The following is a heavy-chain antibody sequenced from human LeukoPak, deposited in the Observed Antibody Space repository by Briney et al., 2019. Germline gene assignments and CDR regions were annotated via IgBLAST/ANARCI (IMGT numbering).Heavy chain of an antibody. CDR3: ARDPSNSSGWYVYFDY. J-gene: IGHJ4*02. V-gene: IGHV1-18*04. CDR2: ISAYNGDT. Sequence: GASVKVSCKASGYTFTIYGISWVRQAPGQGLEWMGWISAYNGDTKYAQKLQGRVTMTTDTSTSTAYVELRSLRSDDTAVYCCARDPSNSSGWYVYFDYWGQGTLVTVSS. D-gene: IGHD6-19*01. CDR1: GYTFTIYG.